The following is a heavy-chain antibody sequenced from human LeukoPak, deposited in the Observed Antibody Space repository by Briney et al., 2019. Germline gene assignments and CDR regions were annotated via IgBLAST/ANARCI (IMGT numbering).Heavy chain of an antibody. CDR3: ARLHFD. V-gene: IGHV4-59*12. J-gene: IGHJ4*01. Sequence: KASETLSLTCSVSGASITKNYWTWIRQRPGKGLEWIASMFHTGTSDYNPSLKSRVSLSIDASKKQFSLQLRSVTAADTAVYYCARLHFD. CDR2: MFHTGTS. CDR1: GASITKNY.